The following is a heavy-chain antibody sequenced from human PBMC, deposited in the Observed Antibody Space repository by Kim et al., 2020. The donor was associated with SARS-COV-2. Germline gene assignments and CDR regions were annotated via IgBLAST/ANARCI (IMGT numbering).Heavy chain of an antibody. V-gene: IGHV4-34*01. CDR3: ARVLPRRYYDILTGYYKGYYYYGMDV. J-gene: IGHJ6*02. Sequence: SETLSLTCAVYGGSFSGYYWSWIRQPPGKGLEWIGEINHSGSTNYNPSLKSRVTISVDTSKNQFSLKLSSVTAADTAVYYCARVLPRRYYDILTGYYKGYYYYGMDVWGQGTTVTVSS. D-gene: IGHD3-9*01. CDR1: GGSFSGYY. CDR2: INHSGST.